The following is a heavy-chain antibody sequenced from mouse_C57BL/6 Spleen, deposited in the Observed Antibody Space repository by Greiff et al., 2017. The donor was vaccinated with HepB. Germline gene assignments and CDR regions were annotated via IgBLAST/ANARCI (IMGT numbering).Heavy chain of an antibody. V-gene: IGHV1-81*01. CDR2: IYPRSGNT. D-gene: IGHD1-1*01. CDR1: GYTFTSYG. CDR3: ARGYGSRLGYAMDY. J-gene: IGHJ4*01. Sequence: QVQLKQSGAELARPGASVKLSCKASGYTFTSYGISWVKQRTGQGLEWIGEIYPRSGNTYYNEKFKGKATLTADKSSSTAYMELRSLTSEDSAVYFCARGYGSRLGYAMDYWGQGTSVTVSS.